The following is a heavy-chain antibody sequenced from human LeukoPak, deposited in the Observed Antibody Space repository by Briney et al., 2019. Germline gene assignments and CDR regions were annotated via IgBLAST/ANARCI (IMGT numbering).Heavy chain of an antibody. D-gene: IGHD3-3*01. CDR2: ISSSSSYI. Sequence: PGGSLRLSCAASGFTFSSYSMNWVRQAPGKGLEWVSSISSSSSYIYYADSVKGRFTISRDNAKNSLYLQMNSLRAEDTAVYYCARDGKYYDFWSGYYYYYYYMDVWGKGTTVTVSS. V-gene: IGHV3-21*01. J-gene: IGHJ6*03. CDR3: ARDGKYYDFWSGYYYYYYYMDV. CDR1: GFTFSSYS.